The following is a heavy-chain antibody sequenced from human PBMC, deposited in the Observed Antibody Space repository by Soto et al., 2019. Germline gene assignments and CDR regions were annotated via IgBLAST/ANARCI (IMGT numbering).Heavy chain of an antibody. CDR3: ARVQLERYFDY. CDR2: IYYSGST. CDR1: GGSISRGGYY. Sequence: KASETLSLTCTVSGGSISRGGYYWSWIRQHPGKGLEWIGYIYYSGSTYYNPSLKSRVTISVDTSKNQFSLKLSSVTAADTAVYYCARVQLERYFDYWGQGTLVTVSS. D-gene: IGHD1-1*01. V-gene: IGHV4-31*03. J-gene: IGHJ4*02.